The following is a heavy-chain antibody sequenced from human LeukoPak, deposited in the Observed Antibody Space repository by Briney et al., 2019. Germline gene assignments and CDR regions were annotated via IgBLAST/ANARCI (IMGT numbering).Heavy chain of an antibody. D-gene: IGHD2-21*01. CDR2: VNPKSGNT. V-gene: IGHV1-8*01. J-gene: IGHJ5*01. Sequence: ASVKVSCKTYGYTFSTYDINWVRQAAGQGLEWMGWVNPKSGNTAYARNFWGRVNMTRDTSMRTLYMELTGLEFEDTAVYYCARGKRGTLTIMVGDSWGQGTLVTVAP. CDR1: GYTFSTYD. CDR3: ARGKRGTLTIMVGDS.